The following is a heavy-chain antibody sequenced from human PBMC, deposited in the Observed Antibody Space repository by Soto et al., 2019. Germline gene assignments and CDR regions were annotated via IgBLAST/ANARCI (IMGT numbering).Heavy chain of an antibody. D-gene: IGHD3-9*01. CDR1: GFTFSSYG. J-gene: IGHJ4*02. CDR2: ISYDGSNK. V-gene: IGHV3-30*18. Sequence: GGSLRLSCAASGFTFSSYGMHWVRQAPGKGLEWVAVISYDGSNKYYADSVKGRFTISRDNSKNTLYLQMNSLRAEDTAVYYCAKDFDKAVERSQDWSWTDYWGQGTLVTVSS. CDR3: AKDFDKAVERSQDWSWTDY.